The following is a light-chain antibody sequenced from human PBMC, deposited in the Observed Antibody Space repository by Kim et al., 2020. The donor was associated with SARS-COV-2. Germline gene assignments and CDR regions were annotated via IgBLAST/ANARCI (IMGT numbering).Light chain of an antibody. Sequence: SSELTQDPAVSVALGQTVRITCQGDSLGGYYASWYQQKAGQAPVLVIYLNNNRPSGIPDRFSGSSSGNTASLTITGAQAEDEADYYCNTRDSSGNHWVFGGGTQLTVL. CDR3: NTRDSSGNHWV. V-gene: IGLV3-19*01. CDR2: LNN. J-gene: IGLJ3*02. CDR1: SLGGYY.